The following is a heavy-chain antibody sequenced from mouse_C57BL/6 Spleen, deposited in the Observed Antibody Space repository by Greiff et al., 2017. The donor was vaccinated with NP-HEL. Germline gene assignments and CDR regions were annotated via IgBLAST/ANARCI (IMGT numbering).Heavy chain of an antibody. CDR1: GFSFNTYA. D-gene: IGHD1-1*01. V-gene: IGHV10-1*01. Sequence: GGGLVQPKGSLKLSCAASGFSFNTYAMNWVRQAPGKGLEWVARIRSKSNNYATYYADSVKDRFTISRDDSESMLYLQMNNLKTEDTAMYYCVRHYYGSSYYYAMDYWGQGTSVTVSS. CDR2: IRSKSNNYAT. CDR3: VRHYYGSSYYYAMDY. J-gene: IGHJ4*01.